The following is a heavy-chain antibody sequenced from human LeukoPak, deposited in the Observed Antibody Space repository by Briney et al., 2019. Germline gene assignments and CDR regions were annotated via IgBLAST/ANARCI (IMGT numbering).Heavy chain of an antibody. Sequence: GGSLTLSCAASGLTFSTYSMNWVRDAPGKGLEWVLSISLCSTNIYYADSVKVRFTISRDNAKNSLYLQMSSLRAEDTAMYYCARDMSPCSAGACYSDYWGQGTLVTVSS. D-gene: IGHD2-15*01. V-gene: IGHV3-21*01. J-gene: IGHJ4*02. CDR2: ISLCSTNI. CDR1: GLTFSTYS. CDR3: ARDMSPCSAGACYSDY.